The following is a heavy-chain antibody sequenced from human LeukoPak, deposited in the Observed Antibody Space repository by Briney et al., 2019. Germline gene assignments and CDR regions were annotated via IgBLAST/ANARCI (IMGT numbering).Heavy chain of an antibody. CDR2: ISSSSSYI. CDR1: GFTFSSYS. Sequence: GGSLRLSCAASGFTFSSYSMNWVRQAPGKGLEWVSSISSSSSYIYYADSVKGRFTISRDNAKNSLYLQMNSLRAEDTAVYYCARNYDSSGYRFDPWGQGTLVTVSS. D-gene: IGHD3-22*01. J-gene: IGHJ5*02. CDR3: ARNYDSSGYRFDP. V-gene: IGHV3-21*01.